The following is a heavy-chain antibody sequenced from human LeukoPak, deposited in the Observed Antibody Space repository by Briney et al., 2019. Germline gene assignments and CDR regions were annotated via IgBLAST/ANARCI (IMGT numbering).Heavy chain of an antibody. CDR3: AKDYRLSYDFWSGYWDV. CDR1: GFTFSNHA. J-gene: IGHJ6*02. CDR2: ISGSGGST. D-gene: IGHD3-3*01. V-gene: IGHV3-23*01. Sequence: PGGSLRLSCAPSGFTFSNHAMSWVRQAPGKGLEWVSAISGSGGSTYYADSVKGRFTISRDNSKNTLYLQMNSLRAEDTAVYYCAKDYRLSYDFWSGYWDVWGQGTTVTVSS.